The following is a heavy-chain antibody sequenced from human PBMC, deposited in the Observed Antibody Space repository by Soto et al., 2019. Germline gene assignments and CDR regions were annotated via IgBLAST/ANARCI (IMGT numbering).Heavy chain of an antibody. Sequence: QVQLQQSGPGLVKPSQTLSLTCTVSGGSISGDYYHWTWIRQSPGKGLEWIGYVFHSGSVLYNPSLKSRLNISVDTSKNQFSLRLSSVTAADTAVYFCAREDDGGDRDYDGLDVWGQGTTVTVSS. CDR3: AREDDGGDRDYDGLDV. V-gene: IGHV4-30-4*08. D-gene: IGHD2-21*02. CDR2: VFHSGSV. CDR1: GGSISGDYYH. J-gene: IGHJ6*02.